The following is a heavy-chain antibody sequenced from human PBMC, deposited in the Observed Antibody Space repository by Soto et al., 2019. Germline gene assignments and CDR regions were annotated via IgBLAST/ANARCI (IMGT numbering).Heavy chain of an antibody. CDR3: ARDEDGYNPGY. J-gene: IGHJ4*02. CDR2: IIPIFGTA. Sequence: AASVKVSCKASGGTFSSYAISWVRQAPGQGLEWMGGIIPIFGTANYAQRFQGRVTITADKSTSTAYMELSSLRSEDTAVYYCARDEDGYNPGYWGQGTLVTVSS. V-gene: IGHV1-69*06. CDR1: GGTFSSYA. D-gene: IGHD5-12*01.